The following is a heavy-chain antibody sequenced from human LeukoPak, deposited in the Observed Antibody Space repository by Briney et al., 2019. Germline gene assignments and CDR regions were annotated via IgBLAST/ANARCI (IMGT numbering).Heavy chain of an antibody. D-gene: IGHD3/OR15-3a*01. V-gene: IGHV4-39*01. J-gene: IGHJ4*02. CDR2: IYYSGST. CDR1: GGSISSSSYY. CDR3: ARGLGDY. Sequence: SETLSLTCTVSGGSISSSSYYWGWIRQPPGKGLEWIGSIYYSGSTYYNPSLKSRVTISVDTSKNQFSLKLSSVTAADTAVYYCARGLGDYWGQGTLVTVSS.